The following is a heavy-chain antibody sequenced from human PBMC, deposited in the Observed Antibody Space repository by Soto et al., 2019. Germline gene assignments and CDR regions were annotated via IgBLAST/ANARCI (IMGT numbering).Heavy chain of an antibody. CDR1: GDSFSSNTW. CDR2: IYHSGTT. D-gene: IGHD5-12*01. CDR3: GVPGSGDFDY. J-gene: IGHJ4*02. V-gene: IGHV4-4*02. Sequence: QVQLQESGPGLVKPSGTLSLTCAVSGDSFSSNTWWTWVRQPPGKGVEWIGEIYHSGTTNYNPSLKGRVTISADRSKNQFSLRLTFVTAADTAVYYCGVPGSGDFDYWGQGTLVTVSS.